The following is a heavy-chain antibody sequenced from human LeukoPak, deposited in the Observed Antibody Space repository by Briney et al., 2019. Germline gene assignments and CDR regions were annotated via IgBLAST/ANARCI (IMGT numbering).Heavy chain of an antibody. J-gene: IGHJ4*02. CDR2: INHSGST. CDR3: ARGYGDGFFDY. Sequence: SETLSLTCAVYGGSFSGYYWSWIRQPPGKGLEWIGEINHSGSTNYNPSLKSRVTISVDTSKNQFSLKLSSVTAADTAVYYRARGYGDGFFDYWGQGTLVTVSS. D-gene: IGHD4-17*01. V-gene: IGHV4-34*01. CDR1: GGSFSGYY.